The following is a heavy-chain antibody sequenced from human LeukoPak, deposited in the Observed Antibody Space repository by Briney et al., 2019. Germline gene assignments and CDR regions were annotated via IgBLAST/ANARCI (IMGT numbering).Heavy chain of an antibody. J-gene: IGHJ6*02. V-gene: IGHV5-51*01. CDR1: GYSFTSYW. D-gene: IGHD2-2*01. CDR2: IYPGDSDT. Sequence: GESLKISCKGSGYSFTSYWIGWVRQMPGKGLEWMGIIYPGDSDTRYSPSFQGQVTISADKSISTAYLQWSSLKASDTAMYYCARRKAYCSSTSCYYRYYYGMDVWGQGTTVTVS. CDR3: ARRKAYCSSTSCYYRYYYGMDV.